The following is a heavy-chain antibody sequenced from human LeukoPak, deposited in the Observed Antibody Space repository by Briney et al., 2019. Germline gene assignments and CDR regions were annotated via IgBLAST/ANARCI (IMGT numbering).Heavy chain of an antibody. Sequence: SETLSLTCTVSGGSISSYYWSWIRQPPGKGLEWIGYIYYSGSTNYNPSLKSRVTISVDTSKNQFSLKLSSVTAADTAVYYCARHVVDYCSGMDVCGEGTTVTVSS. J-gene: IGHJ6*01. CDR3: ARHVVDYCSGMDV. CDR1: GGSISSYY. CDR2: IYYSGST. V-gene: IGHV4-59*08. D-gene: IGHD2-21*01.